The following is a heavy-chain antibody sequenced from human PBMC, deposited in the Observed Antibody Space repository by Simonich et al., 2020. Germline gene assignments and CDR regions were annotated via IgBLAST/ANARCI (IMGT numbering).Heavy chain of an antibody. D-gene: IGHD3-22*01. CDR3: AKDLGERITMIVVVIDAFDI. Sequence: GGGLVQPGGSLRLSCAASGFTFSSYAMSWVRQAPGKGLEWVSAISGSGGSTYYADSVNGRFTISRDNSQNTLYLQMNSLRAEDTAVYYCAKDLGERITMIVVVIDAFDIWGQGTMVTVSS. CDR2: ISGSGGST. J-gene: IGHJ3*02. CDR1: GFTFSSYA. V-gene: IGHV3-23*01.